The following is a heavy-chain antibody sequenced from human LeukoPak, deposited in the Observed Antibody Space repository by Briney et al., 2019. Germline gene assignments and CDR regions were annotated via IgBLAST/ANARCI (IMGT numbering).Heavy chain of an antibody. CDR3: ARQGDGYNIFDY. CDR2: IYYSGST. CDR1: GGSISSSSYY. J-gene: IGHJ4*02. V-gene: IGHV4-39*01. D-gene: IGHD5-24*01. Sequence: TSSETLSLTCTVSGGSISSSSYYWGWIRQPPGKGLEWIGSIYYSGSTYYNPSLKSRATISVDTSKNQFSLKLSSVTAADTAVYYCARQGDGYNIFDYWGQGTLVTVSS.